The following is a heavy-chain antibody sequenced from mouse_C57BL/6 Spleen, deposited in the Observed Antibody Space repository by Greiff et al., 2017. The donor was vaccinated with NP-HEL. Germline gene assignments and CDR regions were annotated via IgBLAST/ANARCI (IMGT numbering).Heavy chain of an antibody. J-gene: IGHJ2*01. CDR1: GFTITDDY. CDR2: IDPANGDT. CDR3: YYYDFDGY. V-gene: IGHV14-4*01. D-gene: IGHD2-4*01. Sequence: VQLQQPGAELVRPGASVQLSCTASGFTITDDYMHWVKQRPEQGLEWIGWIDPANGDTDYDSKFQGKATITADTSSNTAYLQLSSLTSEDTAVYYCYYYDFDGYWGQGTTLTVSS.